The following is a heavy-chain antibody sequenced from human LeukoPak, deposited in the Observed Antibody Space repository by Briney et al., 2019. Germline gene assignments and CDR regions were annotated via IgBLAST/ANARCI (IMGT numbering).Heavy chain of an antibody. J-gene: IGHJ4*02. V-gene: IGHV1-69*05. CDR3: ASQGIVGAITGGY. CDR2: IIPIFGTA. Sequence: ASVKVSCKASGGTFSSYAIGWVRQAPGQGLEWMGRIIPIFGTANYAQKFQGRVTITTDESTSTAYMELSSLRSEDTAVYYCASQGIVGAITGGYWGQGTLVTVSS. CDR1: GGTFSSYA. D-gene: IGHD1-26*01.